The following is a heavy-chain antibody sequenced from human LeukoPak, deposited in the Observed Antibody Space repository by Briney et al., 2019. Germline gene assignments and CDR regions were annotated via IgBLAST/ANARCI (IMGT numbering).Heavy chain of an antibody. CDR2: IYGDGRI. CDR1: GFTVSSNY. Sequence: GGSLRLSCAASGFTVSSNYMSWVRQAPGKGLEWVSVIYGDGRIYYADSVRGRFTISRDNSKNTLFLQMNSLRAEDTAVFYCARDTSAFGMDVWGQGTTVTVSS. J-gene: IGHJ6*02. V-gene: IGHV3-66*01. D-gene: IGHD2/OR15-2a*01. CDR3: ARDTSAFGMDV.